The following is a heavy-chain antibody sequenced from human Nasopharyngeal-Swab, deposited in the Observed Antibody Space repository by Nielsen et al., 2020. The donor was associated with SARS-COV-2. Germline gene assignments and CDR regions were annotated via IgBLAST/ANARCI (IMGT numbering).Heavy chain of an antibody. V-gene: IGHV4-39*01. D-gene: IGHD3-22*01. CDR3: ATHYYDSSGYYYWFDP. CDR1: GGSISSTYY. CDR2: IYYSGST. J-gene: IGHJ5*02. Sequence: SETLSLTCTVSGGSISSTYYWGWIRQPPGKGLEWIGSIYYSGSTYYSPSLKSRVTISVDTSKNQFSLKLSSVTAADTAVYYCATHYYDSSGYYYWFDPWGQGTLVTVSS.